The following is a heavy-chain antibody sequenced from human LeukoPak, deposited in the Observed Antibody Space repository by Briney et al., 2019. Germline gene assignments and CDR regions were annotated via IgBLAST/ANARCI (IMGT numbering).Heavy chain of an antibody. J-gene: IGHJ4*02. D-gene: IGHD3-22*01. CDR2: IYYSGST. CDR3: ATITPPDDSSGYYSDY. CDR1: GGSISSYY. V-gene: IGHV4-59*01. Sequence: PSETLSLTCTVSGGSISSYYWSWIRQPPGKGLEWIGYIYYSGSTNYNPSLKSRVTISVDTSKNQFSLKLSSVTAADTAVYYCATITPPDDSSGYYSDYWGQGTLVTVSS.